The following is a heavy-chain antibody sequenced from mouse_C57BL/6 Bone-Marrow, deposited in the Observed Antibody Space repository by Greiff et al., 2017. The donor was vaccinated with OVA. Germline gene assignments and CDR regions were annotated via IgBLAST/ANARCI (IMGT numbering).Heavy chain of an antibody. CDR3: TRDGSIYYDFYWYFDV. J-gene: IGHJ1*03. V-gene: IGHV5-9-1*02. CDR1: GFTFSSYA. D-gene: IGHD2-4*01. CDR2: ISSGGDYI. Sequence: EVKLMESGGGLVQPGGSLKLSCAASGFTFSSYAMSWVRQTPEKRLEWVAYISSGGDYIYYADTVKGRFTISRDNARNTLYLQMSSLKSEDTAMYYCTRDGSIYYDFYWYFDVWGTGTTVTVSS.